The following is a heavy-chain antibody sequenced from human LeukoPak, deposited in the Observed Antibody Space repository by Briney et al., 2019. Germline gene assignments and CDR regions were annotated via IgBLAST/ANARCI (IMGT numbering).Heavy chain of an antibody. CDR3: ARAYYYDSSGYYRLMDY. CDR2: ISAYNGNT. D-gene: IGHD3-22*01. Sequence: GASVKVSCETSGYTFAGYSVHWVRQAPGQGLEWMGWISAYNGNTNYAQKLQGRVTMTTDTSTSTAYMELRSLRSDDTAVYYCARAYYYDSSGYYRLMDYWGQGTLVTVSS. J-gene: IGHJ4*02. CDR1: GYTFAGYS. V-gene: IGHV1-18*04.